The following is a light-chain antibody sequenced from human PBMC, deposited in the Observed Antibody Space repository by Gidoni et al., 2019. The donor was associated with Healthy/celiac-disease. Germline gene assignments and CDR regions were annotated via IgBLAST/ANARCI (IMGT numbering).Light chain of an antibody. J-gene: IGKJ1*01. Sequence: ESVLTQSPGTLSLSPGERATLSCRASQSVSSSYLAWYQHKPGQAPRLLIYGASSRATGIPDRFSGSGSGTGFTLTISRLEPEDFAVYYCQQYGSSPWTFGQGTRVKIK. CDR1: QSVSSSY. V-gene: IGKV3-20*01. CDR2: GAS. CDR3: QQYGSSPWT.